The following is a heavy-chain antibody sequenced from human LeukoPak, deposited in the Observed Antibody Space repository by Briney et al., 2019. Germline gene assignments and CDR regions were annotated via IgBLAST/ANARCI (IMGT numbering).Heavy chain of an antibody. Sequence: GGSLRPSCVDSGFTFSSHWMSWVRQAPGKGLEWVANINQGEGEKYYVDSVKGRFTISRDNAKKSLFLQMNSLRAEDTAVYYCARGRFIAGTTAYYSDYWGQGTLVTVSS. CDR2: INQGEGEK. CDR1: GFTFSSHW. J-gene: IGHJ4*02. CDR3: ARGRFIAGTTAYYSDY. D-gene: IGHD1-26*01. V-gene: IGHV3-7*03.